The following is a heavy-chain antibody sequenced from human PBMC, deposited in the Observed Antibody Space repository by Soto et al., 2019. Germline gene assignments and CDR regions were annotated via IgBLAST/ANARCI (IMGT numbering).Heavy chain of an antibody. D-gene: IGHD3-22*01. CDR1: GFSLGDHY. Sequence: GGSLRLSCTASGFSLGDHYVDWVRQAPGKGLEWVGRSRNKANSYTTEYAASVRGRFTISRDDSRNSLYLQMNSLKTEDTAVYYCVRAYENSNYYFDYWGRGTLVTVSS. J-gene: IGHJ4*02. CDR2: SRNKANSYTT. V-gene: IGHV3-72*01. CDR3: VRAYENSNYYFDY.